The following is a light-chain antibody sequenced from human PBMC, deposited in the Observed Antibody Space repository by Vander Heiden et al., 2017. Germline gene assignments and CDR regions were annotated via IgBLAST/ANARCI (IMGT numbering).Light chain of an antibody. Sequence: QSALTQPASVSGSPGQSITISCTGTSSDVGGYNYVSWYQQHPGKAPKRMIYEVSNRPAGVSNRFSGSKSGNTESLTISGLQAEDEADYYGSSYTSSSTQVFGTGTKVTGL. J-gene: IGLJ1*01. V-gene: IGLV2-14*01. CDR2: EVS. CDR1: SSDVGGYNY. CDR3: SSYTSSSTQV.